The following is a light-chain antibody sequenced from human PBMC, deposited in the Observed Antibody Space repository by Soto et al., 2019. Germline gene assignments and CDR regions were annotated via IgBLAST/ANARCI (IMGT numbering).Light chain of an antibody. V-gene: IGKV3-20*01. CDR1: QTVSNTY. Sequence: EIVLTQFPGALYLSPGERVTLSCRASQTVSNTYLAWYQQKSGQAPKFLIYGASNRATGMPDRFSGSGSGTDFTLTISRLEPEDFAVYYCQQYGALPPTFGGGTKVEIK. CDR2: GAS. J-gene: IGKJ4*01. CDR3: QQYGALPPT.